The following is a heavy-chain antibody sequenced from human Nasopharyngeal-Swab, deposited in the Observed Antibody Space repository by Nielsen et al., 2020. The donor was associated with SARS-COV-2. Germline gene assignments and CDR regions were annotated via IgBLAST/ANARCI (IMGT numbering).Heavy chain of an antibody. V-gene: IGHV5-51*01. Sequence: GESLKISCKGSRYSFTSYWIGWVRQMPGKGLEWMGIIYPGDSDTRYSPSFQGQVTISADKSIRTAYLQWSSLKASDTAMYYCARQARRVSMVRGVMYFDYWGQGTLVTVSS. CDR1: RYSFTSYW. D-gene: IGHD3-10*01. CDR3: ARQARRVSMVRGVMYFDY. J-gene: IGHJ4*02. CDR2: IYPGDSDT.